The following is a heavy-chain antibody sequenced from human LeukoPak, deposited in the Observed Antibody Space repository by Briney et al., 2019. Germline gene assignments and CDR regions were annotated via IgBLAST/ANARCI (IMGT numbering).Heavy chain of an antibody. Sequence: GGSLRLSCTASGFTFGDYAMSWVRQAPGKGLEWVGFIRSKAYGGTTEYAASVKARFTISRDDSKSIAYLQMNSLKTEDTAVYYCTRDPGSGYYLDYWGQGTLVTVSS. CDR2: IRSKAYGGTT. D-gene: IGHD3-10*01. V-gene: IGHV3-49*04. CDR3: TRDPGSGYYLDY. CDR1: GFTFGDYA. J-gene: IGHJ4*02.